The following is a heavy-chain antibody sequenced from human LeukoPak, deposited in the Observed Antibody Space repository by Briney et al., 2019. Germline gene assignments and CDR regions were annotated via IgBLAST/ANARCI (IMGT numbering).Heavy chain of an antibody. CDR3: TRASCGSCPFDP. V-gene: IGHV3-53*01. CDR2: IYSGGSI. CDR1: GFIVSSKY. D-gene: IGHD2-15*01. J-gene: IGHJ5*02. Sequence: GGSLRLSCAASGFIVSSKYMSWVRQAPGKGLEWVSVIYSGGSIYYADSVKGRFTISRDNSKNMVYLQMNSLRAEDTAVYYCTRASCGSCPFDPWGQGTLVTVSS.